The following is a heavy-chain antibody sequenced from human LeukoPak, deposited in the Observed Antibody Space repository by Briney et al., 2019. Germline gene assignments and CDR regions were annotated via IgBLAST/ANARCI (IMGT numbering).Heavy chain of an antibody. Sequence: ASVKVSCTASGYTFTSYGTSWVRQAPGQGLEWMGWISAYNGNTNYAQKLQGRVTMTTDTSTSTAYMELSSLRSEDTAVYYCARIGTKYYGSGSYYRMAFDIWGQGTMVTVSS. CDR3: ARIGTKYYGSGSYYRMAFDI. CDR1: GYTFTSYG. V-gene: IGHV1-18*01. J-gene: IGHJ3*02. D-gene: IGHD3-10*01. CDR2: ISAYNGNT.